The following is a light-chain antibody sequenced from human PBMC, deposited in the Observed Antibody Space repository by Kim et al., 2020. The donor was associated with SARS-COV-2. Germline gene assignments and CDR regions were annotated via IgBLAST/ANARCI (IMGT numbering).Light chain of an antibody. Sequence: EIVMTQSPATLSVSPGERATLSCRASQSVSSNLAWFQQKPGQAPRLLIYGASTRATGIPARFSGSGSGTEFTLTISSLQSEDFGVYYCQQYKNWPLTFGGGTKVEIK. CDR2: GAS. CDR3: QQYKNWPLT. J-gene: IGKJ4*01. V-gene: IGKV3-15*01. CDR1: QSVSSN.